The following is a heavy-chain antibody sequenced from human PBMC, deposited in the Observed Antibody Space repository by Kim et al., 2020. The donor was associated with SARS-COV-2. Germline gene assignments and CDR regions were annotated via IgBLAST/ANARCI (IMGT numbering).Heavy chain of an antibody. D-gene: IGHD3-3*01. CDR3: ARVRYYDFWSPKKDFDY. CDR2: IYHSGST. V-gene: IGHV4-4*02. J-gene: IGHJ4*02. CDR1: GGSISSSNW. Sequence: SETLSLTCAVSGGSISSSNWWSWVRQPPGKGLEWIGEIYHSGSTNYNPSLKSRVTISVDKSKNQFSLKLSSVTAADTAVYYCARVRYYDFWSPKKDFDYWGQGTLVTVSS.